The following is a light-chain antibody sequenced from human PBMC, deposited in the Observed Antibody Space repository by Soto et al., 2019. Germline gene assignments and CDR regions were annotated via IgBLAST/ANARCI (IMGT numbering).Light chain of an antibody. CDR2: EVR. CDR3: SSYRRNRDVV. CDR1: SSDIGYYDY. V-gene: IGLV2-14*01. Sequence: QSALAQPASVSGSPGQSITISCSGTSSDIGYYDYVSWYQQHPGKAPKLVLYEVRNRPSGISNRFSGSKSGNTASLTISGLQAEDEGDYYCSSYRRNRDVVFGGGTKVTVL. J-gene: IGLJ3*02.